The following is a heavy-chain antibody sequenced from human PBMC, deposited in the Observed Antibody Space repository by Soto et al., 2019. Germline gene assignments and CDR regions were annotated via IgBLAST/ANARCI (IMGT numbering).Heavy chain of an antibody. D-gene: IGHD4-4*01. CDR3: ARDRKGSRHSNYEGVYYYYGMDV. V-gene: IGHV3-23*01. CDR1: VFTFSTSV. CDR2: ISGSGDRT. Sequence: GGSLRLSCAASVFTFSTSVMSWVRQAPGKGLQWVSSISGSGDRTYYADSVKGRFTVSRDNSKNTLYLQMNSLRDEDTAVYYCARDRKGSRHSNYEGVYYYYGMDVWGQGTTVTVSS. J-gene: IGHJ6*02.